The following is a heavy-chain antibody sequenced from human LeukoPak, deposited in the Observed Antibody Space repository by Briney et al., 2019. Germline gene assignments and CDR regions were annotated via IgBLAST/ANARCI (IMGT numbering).Heavy chain of an antibody. Sequence: GGSLRLSCAASGFTFSSYDMHWVRQAPGKGLEWVALISYDGNDKYYADSVQGRFTISRDNFKNTLYLQMNSLRVEDTAVYYCAKERRLAQLWFGEFLNWGQGALVTVSS. CDR3: AKERRLAQLWFGEFLN. D-gene: IGHD3-10*01. CDR2: ISYDGNDK. CDR1: GFTFSSYD. V-gene: IGHV3-30*18. J-gene: IGHJ4*02.